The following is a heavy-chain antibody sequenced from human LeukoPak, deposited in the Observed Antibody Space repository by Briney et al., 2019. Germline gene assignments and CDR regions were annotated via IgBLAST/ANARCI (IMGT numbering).Heavy chain of an antibody. CDR3: AGDRKTGTLNWFDP. D-gene: IGHD1-1*01. Sequence: GGSLRLSCAASGFTFSSYSMNWVRQAPGKGLEWVSSISSTSSYIYYADSVKGRFTISRDNAKNSLYLQMNSLRAEDTAVYYCAGDRKTGTLNWFDPWGQGTLVTVSS. J-gene: IGHJ5*02. CDR1: GFTFSSYS. V-gene: IGHV3-21*01. CDR2: ISSTSSYI.